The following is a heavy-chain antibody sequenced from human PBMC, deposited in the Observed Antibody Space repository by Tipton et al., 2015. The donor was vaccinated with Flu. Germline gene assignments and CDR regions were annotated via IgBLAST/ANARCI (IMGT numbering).Heavy chain of an antibody. CDR1: GGSLSSYF. CDR3: ARSGSYHHYYFDL. J-gene: IGHJ2*01. V-gene: IGHV4-4*07. Sequence: TLSLTCTVSGGSLSSYFWSWIRQPAGKGLGWIGRIYPSGNTNYNPSLQSRVTMSVDTSRNQFSLSLTSVTAADAAIYYCARSGSYHHYYFDLWGRGTLVSVSS. CDR2: IYPSGNT. D-gene: IGHD1-26*01.